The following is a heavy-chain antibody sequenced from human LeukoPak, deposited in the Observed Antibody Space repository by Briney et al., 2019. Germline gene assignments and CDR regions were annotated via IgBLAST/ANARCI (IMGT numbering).Heavy chain of an antibody. Sequence: GGSLRLSCAASGFTFSSYSMNWVRQAPGKGLEWISYISGSTTKFYVDSVKGRFTISRDNAKNPLYLQMNSLRDEDTAVYYCVRDVGYAFDIWGQGTMVTVSS. CDR1: GFTFSSYS. J-gene: IGHJ3*02. V-gene: IGHV3-48*02. CDR3: VRDVGYAFDI. CDR2: ISGSTTK. D-gene: IGHD1-26*01.